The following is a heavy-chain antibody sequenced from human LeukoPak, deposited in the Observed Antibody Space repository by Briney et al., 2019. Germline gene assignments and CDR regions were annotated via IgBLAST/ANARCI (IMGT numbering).Heavy chain of an antibody. J-gene: IGHJ3*02. CDR2: ISGSGGST. CDR1: GFTFSSYA. V-gene: IGHV3-23*01. Sequence: PGGSLRLSCAASGFTFSSYAMSWVRQASGKGLEWVSAISGSGGSTYYADSVKGRFTISRDNSKNTLYLQMNSLRAEDTAVYYCAKDGIYSSSARGSAFDIWGQGTMVTVSS. CDR3: AKDGIYSSSARGSAFDI. D-gene: IGHD6-6*01.